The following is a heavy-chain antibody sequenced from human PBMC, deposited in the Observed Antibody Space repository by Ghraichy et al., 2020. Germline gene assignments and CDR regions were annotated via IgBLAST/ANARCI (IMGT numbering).Heavy chain of an antibody. CDR3: AKDLLATIAYFDQ. CDR2: INWNSGSI. V-gene: IGHV3-9*01. Sequence: GGSLRLSCAASGFNFDNYGMHWVRQAPGKGLEWVSGINWNSGSIGYADSVKGRFTISRDNAKNSLYLQMNSLRADDTAFYYCAKDLLATIAYFDQWSQGTLVTVSS. J-gene: IGHJ4*02. CDR1: GFNFDNYG. D-gene: IGHD5-12*01.